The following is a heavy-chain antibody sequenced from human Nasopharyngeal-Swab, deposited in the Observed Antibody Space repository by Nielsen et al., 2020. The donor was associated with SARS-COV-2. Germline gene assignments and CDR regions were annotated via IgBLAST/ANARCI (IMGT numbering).Heavy chain of an antibody. Sequence: GGSLRLSCAASGFTFSSYWMRWVRQAPGKGLEWVANIKQDGSEKYYVDSVKGRFTISRDNAKNSLYLQMNSLRAEDTAVYYCARDSRGYSYGYIYFDYWGQGTLVTVSS. CDR2: IKQDGSEK. V-gene: IGHV3-7*03. J-gene: IGHJ4*02. CDR3: ARDSRGYSYGYIYFDY. D-gene: IGHD5-18*01. CDR1: GFTFSSYW.